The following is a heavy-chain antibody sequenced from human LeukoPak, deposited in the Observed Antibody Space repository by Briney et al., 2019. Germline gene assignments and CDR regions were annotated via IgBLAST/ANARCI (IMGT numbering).Heavy chain of an antibody. CDR2: IKSKTDGGTT. J-gene: IGHJ6*02. Sequence: GGSLRLSCAASGFTFSNAWMSWVRQAPGKGLEWVGRIKSKTDGGTTDYAAPVKGRFTISRDDSKNTLSLQMNSLKTEDTAVYYCTTPPNGCSSSTCYFVYGMDVWGQGTTVTVSS. V-gene: IGHV3-15*01. D-gene: IGHD2-2*01. CDR1: GFTFSNAW. CDR3: TTPPNGCSSSTCYFVYGMDV.